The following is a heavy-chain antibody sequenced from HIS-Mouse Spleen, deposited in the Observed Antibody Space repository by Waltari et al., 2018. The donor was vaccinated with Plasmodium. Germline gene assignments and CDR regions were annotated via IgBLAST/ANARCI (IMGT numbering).Heavy chain of an antibody. CDR1: GGSISSSSYY. D-gene: IGHD1-7*01. J-gene: IGHJ4*02. CDR2: IYYSGST. Sequence: QLQLQESGPGLVKPSETLSLTCTVSGGSISSSSYYWGWTRQPPGKGLEWSGSIYYSGSTYYNPSLKSRVTISVDTSKNQFSLKLSSVTAADTAVYYCARDRITGTSYFDYWGQGTLVTVSS. V-gene: IGHV4-39*07. CDR3: ARDRITGTSYFDY.